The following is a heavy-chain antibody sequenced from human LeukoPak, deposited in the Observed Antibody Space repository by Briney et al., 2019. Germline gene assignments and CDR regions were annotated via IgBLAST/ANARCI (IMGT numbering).Heavy chain of an antibody. V-gene: IGHV3-66*01. CDR1: GFIVSVSSNY. CDR2: IYSGGST. J-gene: IGHJ4*02. CDR3: ARDRNGDYVGY. Sequence: GGSLRLSCAASGFIVSVSSNYMTWVRQAPGKGLEWVSVIYSGGSTYYADSVKGRFTISRDNSKNTLYLQMNSLRAEDTAVYYCARDRNGDYVGYWGQGTLVTVSS. D-gene: IGHD1-1*01.